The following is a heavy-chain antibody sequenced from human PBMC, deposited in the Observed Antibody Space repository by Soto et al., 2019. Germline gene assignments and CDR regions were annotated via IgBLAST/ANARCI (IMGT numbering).Heavy chain of an antibody. CDR3: ARAVRAAAGTIDY. J-gene: IGHJ4*02. CDR2: INSDGSST. Sequence: PGGSLRLSCAASGFTFSSYWMHWVRQAPGKGLVWVSRINSDGSSTSYADSVRGRFTISRDNAKNTLYLQMNSLRAEDTAAYYCARAVRAAAGTIDYWGQGPMVTVSS. V-gene: IGHV3-74*01. D-gene: IGHD6-13*01. CDR1: GFTFSSYW.